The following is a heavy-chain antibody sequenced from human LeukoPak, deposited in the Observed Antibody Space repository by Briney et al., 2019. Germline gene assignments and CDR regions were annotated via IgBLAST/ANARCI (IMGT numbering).Heavy chain of an antibody. D-gene: IGHD2-15*01. CDR3: TRRQCSGGSCYSDY. Sequence: GGSLRLSCAASGFTFSGSAMHWVRQASGKGLEWVGRIRSKANSYATTYPASVKGRFTISRDDSKSTAYLQMNSLKTEDTAVYYCTRRQCSGGSCYSDYWGQGTLVTVSS. CDR1: GFTFSGSA. CDR2: IRSKANSYAT. V-gene: IGHV3-73*01. J-gene: IGHJ4*02.